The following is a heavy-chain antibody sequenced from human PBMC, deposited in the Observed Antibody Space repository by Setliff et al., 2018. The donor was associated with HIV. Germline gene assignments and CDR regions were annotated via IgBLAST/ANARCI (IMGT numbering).Heavy chain of an antibody. CDR3: ARTRGYSYGTPAGFDY. D-gene: IGHD5-18*01. J-gene: IGHJ4*01. CDR2: ISYSGST. V-gene: IGHV4-59*11. Sequence: SETLSLTCTVSGASIRSQYWSWIRKPPGKGLEWIGYISYSGSTNYNPSLESRVAMSVDTSKQQFSLEVSSVTAADTAVYYCARTRGYSYGTPAGFDYWGRGSLVTVS. CDR1: GASIRSQY.